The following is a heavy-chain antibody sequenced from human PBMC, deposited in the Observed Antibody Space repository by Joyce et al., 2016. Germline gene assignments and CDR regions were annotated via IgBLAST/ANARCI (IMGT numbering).Heavy chain of an antibody. CDR1: GFTFSSEA. J-gene: IGHJ4*02. CDR3: ARDRRWNHVGGLDY. V-gene: IGHV3-30*04. D-gene: IGHD1-14*01. Sequence: QVELMESGGGVVQPGRSLRLPCSASGFTFSSEAMHWVRQAPGKGLEWVAVISDDGRNEYYTESVKGRFIISRDNSKNTVNLQMNSMRTEDTAVYYCARDRRWNHVGGLDYWGQGTLVTVSS. CDR2: ISDDGRNE.